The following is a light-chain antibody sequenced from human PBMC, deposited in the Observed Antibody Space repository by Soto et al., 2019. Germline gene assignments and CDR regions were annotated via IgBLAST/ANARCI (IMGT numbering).Light chain of an antibody. V-gene: IGKV1-33*01. CDR2: DVF. J-gene: IGKJ4*01. CDR1: QDISKY. Sequence: DIQMTQSASCLPASVGDTVTISCQASQDISKYLNWFQQKPGKAPKLLIYDVFNVETGVPSRFSGRGSGTDFTLIISNLQPEVFATYYCQQYDQLPITFGGGTKVDI. CDR3: QQYDQLPIT.